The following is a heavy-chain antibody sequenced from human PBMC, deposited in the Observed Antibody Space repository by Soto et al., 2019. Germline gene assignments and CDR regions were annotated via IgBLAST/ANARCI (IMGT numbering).Heavy chain of an antibody. CDR1: GGSITDYS. V-gene: IGHV4-4*07. D-gene: IGHD2-21*02. J-gene: IGHJ5*02. CDR2: IFSSGST. Sequence: SETLSLTCTVSGGSITDYSWVWIRQPAGKGLEWIGRIFSSGSTNYNPSLKGRITMSLDTSKNQFSLKLNSATATDTAVYICARDQGVVVTADNWFDPWGQGILVTVSS. CDR3: ARDQGVVVTADNWFDP.